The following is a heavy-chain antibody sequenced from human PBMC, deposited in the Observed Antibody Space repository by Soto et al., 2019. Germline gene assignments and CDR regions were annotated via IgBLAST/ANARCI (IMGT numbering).Heavy chain of an antibody. V-gene: IGHV4-61*01. D-gene: IGHD1-1*01. CDR2: AYYSGST. CDR1: GGSITYINNHY. Sequence: TSETLSLTCTVSGGSITYINNHYCSWFRQPPGKGLEWIGYAYYSGSTNYNPSLKSRVTISVDTSKNQFSLKLSSVTAADTAMYYCARDTTPSLWGQGTLVTVSS. J-gene: IGHJ4*02. CDR3: ARDTTPSL.